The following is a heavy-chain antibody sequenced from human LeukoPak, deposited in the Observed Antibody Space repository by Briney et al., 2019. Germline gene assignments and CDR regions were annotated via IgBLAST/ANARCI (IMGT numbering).Heavy chain of an antibody. J-gene: IGHJ6*04. V-gene: IGHV5-10-1*01. CDR1: GYSFTSYW. Sequence: GESLKISCKGSGYSFTSYWISWARQMPGNGLEWMGRIDPSDSYTNYSPSFQGHVTISADKSISTAYLQWSSLKASDTAMYYCVRGHQSSGWYGGMDVWGKGTTVTVSS. CDR3: VRGHQSSGWYGGMDV. D-gene: IGHD6-19*01. CDR2: IDPSDSYT.